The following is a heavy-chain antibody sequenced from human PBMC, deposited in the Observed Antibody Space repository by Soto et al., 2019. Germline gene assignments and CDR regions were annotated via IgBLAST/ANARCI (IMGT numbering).Heavy chain of an antibody. CDR3: ARDRLTGTTTPGWFDP. CDR1: GFTFSSYG. V-gene: IGHV3-33*01. Sequence: QVQLVESGGGVVQPGRSLRLSCAASGFTFSSYGMHWVRQAPGKGLEWVAVIWYDGSNKYYADSVKGRFTISRDNSKNTLYQQMNSLRAEDTAVYYCARDRLTGTTTPGWFDPWGQGTLVTVSS. J-gene: IGHJ5*02. CDR2: IWYDGSNK. D-gene: IGHD1-20*01.